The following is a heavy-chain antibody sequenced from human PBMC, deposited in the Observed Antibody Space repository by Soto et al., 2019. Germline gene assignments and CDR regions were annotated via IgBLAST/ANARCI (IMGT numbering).Heavy chain of an antibody. CDR3: AKDLHRRDCSSTSCYYYGMDV. Sequence: PGGSLRLSCAASGFTFSSYGMHWVRQAPGKGLEWVAVISYDGSNKYYADSVKGRFTISRDNSKNTLYLQMNSLRAEDTAVYYCAKDLHRRDCSSTSCYYYGMDVWGQGTTVTVSS. CDR1: GFTFSSYG. V-gene: IGHV3-30*18. D-gene: IGHD2-2*01. CDR2: ISYDGSNK. J-gene: IGHJ6*02.